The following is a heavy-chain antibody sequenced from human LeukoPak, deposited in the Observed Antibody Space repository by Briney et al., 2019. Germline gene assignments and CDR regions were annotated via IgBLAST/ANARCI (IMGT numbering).Heavy chain of an antibody. J-gene: IGHJ4*02. CDR3: ARHGGAYSFDY. D-gene: IGHD4-11*01. V-gene: IGHV4-59*08. CDR2: IYYIGST. Sequence: SETLSLTCTVSGGXISNYYCSWVRQPPGKGLEWIGCIYYIGSTNYNPSFKSRVTISPDTSKNQFSLELSSVTAADTAVYYCARHGGAYSFDYWGQGTLVTVSS. CDR1: GGXISNYY.